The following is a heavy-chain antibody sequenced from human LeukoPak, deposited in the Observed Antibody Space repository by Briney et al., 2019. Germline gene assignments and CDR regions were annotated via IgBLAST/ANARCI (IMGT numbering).Heavy chain of an antibody. J-gene: IGHJ4*02. Sequence: PSETLSLTCAVYGGSFSAHYWSWIRQPPGKGLEWIGEINHSGSTNYNPSLKSRVTISVDTSKNQFSLNLNSLTAADTAVYYCARGQWLDNDWGQGTLVTVSS. CDR1: GGSFSAHY. CDR3: ARGQWLDND. D-gene: IGHD6-19*01. V-gene: IGHV4-34*01. CDR2: INHSGST.